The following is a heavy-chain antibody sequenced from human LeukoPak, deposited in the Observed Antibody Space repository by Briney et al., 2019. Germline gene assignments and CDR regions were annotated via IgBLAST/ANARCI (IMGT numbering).Heavy chain of an antibody. D-gene: IGHD3-9*01. CDR3: AKGRYYNILTGHYVRRGLDY. J-gene: IGHJ4*02. CDR1: GFTFSSYA. V-gene: IGHV3-23*01. CDR2: ISGSGGST. Sequence: GGSLRLSCAASGFTFSSYAMSWVRQAPGKGLEWVSAISGSGGSTYYADSVKGRFTISRDSSKNTLFLQMNSLRAEDTAVYYCAKGRYYNILTGHYVRRGLDYWGQGTLVTVSS.